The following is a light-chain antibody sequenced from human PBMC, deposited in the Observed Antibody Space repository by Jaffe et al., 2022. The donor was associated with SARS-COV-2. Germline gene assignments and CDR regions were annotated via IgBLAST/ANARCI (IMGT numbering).Light chain of an antibody. J-gene: IGKJ5*01. CDR3: QQYGSSRIS. CDR2: GVS. CDR1: QSGSSNY. V-gene: IGKV3-20*01. Sequence: EIVLTQSPGTLSLSPGERATLSCRASQSGSSNYLAWYQQKPGQAPRLLIYGVSSRATGIPDRFSGSGSGTDFTLTISRLEPEDFAVYYCQQYGSSRISFGQGTRLEIK.